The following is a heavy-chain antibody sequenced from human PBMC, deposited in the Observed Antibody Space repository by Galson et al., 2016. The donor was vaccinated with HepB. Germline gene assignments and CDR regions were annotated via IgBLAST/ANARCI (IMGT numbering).Heavy chain of an antibody. J-gene: IGHJ4*02. V-gene: IGHV3-30*03. CDR3: ARDPGYITAAPFFDY. CDR2: ISGDGTNK. CDR1: GFSFGSYA. Sequence: SLRLSCAASGFSFGSYAMHWVRQTPAKGLEWVAVISGDGTNKYYADSVKGRFTISRDNPKSTLYLQMSSLRVEDTAVYYCARDPGYITAAPFFDYWGQGTLVTVSS. D-gene: IGHD5-24*01.